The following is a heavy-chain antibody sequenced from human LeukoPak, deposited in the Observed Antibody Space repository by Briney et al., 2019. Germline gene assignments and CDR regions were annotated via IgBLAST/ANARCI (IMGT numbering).Heavy chain of an antibody. CDR3: TTYAVPAPMLAGGAY. CDR1: GFTFNNAW. V-gene: IGHV3-15*01. J-gene: IGHJ4*02. D-gene: IGHD2-2*01. Sequence: GGSLRLSCAASGFTFNNAWMSWVRQAPGKGLEWLGRIRSKTDGGTTDYAASVKGRFTISRDDSKTTLYLQMNSLETEDTAVYYCTTYAVPAPMLAGGAYWGQGTLVTVSS. CDR2: IRSKTDGGTT.